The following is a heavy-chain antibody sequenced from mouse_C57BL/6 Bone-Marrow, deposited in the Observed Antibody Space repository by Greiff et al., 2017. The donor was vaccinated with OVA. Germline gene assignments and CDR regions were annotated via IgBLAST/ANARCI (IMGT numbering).Heavy chain of an antibody. J-gene: IGHJ3*01. CDR3: ARHPFRAY. CDR1: GFTFSDYY. CDR2: ISNGGGST. Sequence: EVQVVESGGGLVQPGGSLKLSCAASGFTFSDYYMYWVRQTPEKRLEWVAYISNGGGSTYYPDTVKGRFTISRDNAKNTLYLQMSRLKSEDTAMYYCARHPFRAYWGQGTLVTVSA. V-gene: IGHV5-12*01.